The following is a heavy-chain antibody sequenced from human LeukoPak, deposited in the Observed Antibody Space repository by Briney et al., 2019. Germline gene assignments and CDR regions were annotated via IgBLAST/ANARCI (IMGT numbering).Heavy chain of an antibody. J-gene: IGHJ4*02. CDR2: ISGSSGYT. V-gene: IGHV3-23*01. CDR1: GFTFSNYA. CDR3: TTGHDILTGYFSGVY. D-gene: IGHD3-9*01. Sequence: GGSLRLSCAASGFTFSNYAMSWVRQAPGKGLEWVSVISGSSGYTYYADSVKGRFTISRDNSKNTLYLQMNSLKTEDTAVYYCTTGHDILTGYFSGVYWGQGTLVTVSS.